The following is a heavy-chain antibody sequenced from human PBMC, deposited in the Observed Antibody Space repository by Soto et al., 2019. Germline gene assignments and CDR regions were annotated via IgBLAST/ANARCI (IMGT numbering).Heavy chain of an antibody. CDR3: ARERGQIDY. Sequence: QVQLVQSGGGVVQPGRSLRLSCAASGFSFSSYGMQWVRRAPGKGLEWVAVIWHDGSNQYYADSVKGRFTISRDNSNNILYLQLNSLRAEDRAVYYCARERGQIDYWGQGIQVTVSS. CDR1: GFSFSSYG. V-gene: IGHV3-33*01. CDR2: IWHDGSNQ. J-gene: IGHJ4*02.